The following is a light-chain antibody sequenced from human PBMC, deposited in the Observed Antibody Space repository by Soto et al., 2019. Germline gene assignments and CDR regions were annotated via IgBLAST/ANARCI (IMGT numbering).Light chain of an antibody. J-gene: IGKJ1*01. CDR2: GAS. V-gene: IGKV3-15*01. CDR1: QSIGNN. CDR3: QHHSNWPPS. Sequence: EIVMTQSPATLSVSPGERATLSCRASQSIGNNLAWSQQRPGQVPRLLIYGASGRATGIPARFSGSGSRTEVTIASSSLPSEDFAIYYCQHHSNWPPSFGQGNKVEIK.